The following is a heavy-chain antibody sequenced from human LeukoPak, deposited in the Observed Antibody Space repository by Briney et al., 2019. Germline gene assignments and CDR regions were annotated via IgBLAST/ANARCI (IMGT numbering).Heavy chain of an antibody. J-gene: IGHJ4*02. V-gene: IGHV3-23*01. D-gene: IGHD4-17*01. CDR3: ARDLWAAVTTTYFDY. CDR1: GFTFRTYA. CDR2: ISDSGDGT. Sequence: AGSLRLSCAASGFTFRTYAMSWVRQAPGKGLEWVSGISDSGDGTYYAESVKGRFTISRDNSKNTVFLQMNSLRAEDTAVYYCARDLWAAVTTTYFDYWGQGTLVTVSS.